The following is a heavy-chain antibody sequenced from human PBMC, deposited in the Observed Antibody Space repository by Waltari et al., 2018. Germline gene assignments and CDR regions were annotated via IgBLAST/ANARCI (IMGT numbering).Heavy chain of an antibody. V-gene: IGHV3-53*01. D-gene: IGHD5-12*01. J-gene: IGHJ4*02. Sequence: EVQLVESGGGLIQPGGSLRPSCAASGFTASSNYMSWVRRAPGKGLEWVSVIYSGGSTYYADSVKGRFTISRDNSKNTLYLQMNSLRAEDTAVYYCARGRSGYDYRDFDYWGQGTLVTVSS. CDR2: IYSGGST. CDR1: GFTASSNY. CDR3: ARGRSGYDYRDFDY.